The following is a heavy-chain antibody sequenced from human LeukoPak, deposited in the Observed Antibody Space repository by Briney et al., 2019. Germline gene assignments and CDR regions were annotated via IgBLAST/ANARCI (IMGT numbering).Heavy chain of an antibody. CDR3: AREYVWGSYRAFDP. CDR2: ISSSGSTI. CDR1: GFTFSDYY. D-gene: IGHD3-16*02. Sequence: NPGGSLRLSCAASGFTFSDYYMSWIRQAPGKGLEWVSYISSSGSTIYYADSVKGRFTISRDNAKNSLYLQMNSLRAEDTAVYYCAREYVWGSYRAFDPWGQGTLVTVSS. J-gene: IGHJ5*02. V-gene: IGHV3-11*04.